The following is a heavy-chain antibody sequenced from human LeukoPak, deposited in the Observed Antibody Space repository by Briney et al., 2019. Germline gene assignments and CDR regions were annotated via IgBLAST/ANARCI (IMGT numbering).Heavy chain of an antibody. V-gene: IGHV3-74*01. CDR1: GFTFSRHC. Sequence: PGGSLRLSCAASGFTFSRHCMHWVRQAPGKGLVWVSRINSGGSNTRYADSVKGRFTISRDNAKNTLYLQMNSLGAEDTAVYYCASSIPMTRGDYWGQGTLVTVSS. J-gene: IGHJ4*02. CDR2: INSGGSNT. CDR3: ASSIPMTRGDY. D-gene: IGHD3-22*01.